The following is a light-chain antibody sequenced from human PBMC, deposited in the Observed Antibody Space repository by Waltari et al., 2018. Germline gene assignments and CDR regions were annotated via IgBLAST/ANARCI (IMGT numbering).Light chain of an antibody. CDR1: QNINNW. V-gene: IGKV1-5*03. CDR2: KAS. Sequence: DIQMTQSPATLSASVGDRVTITCKASQNINNWLAWYQQKPGKAPKLRIYKASTLESGVPSRFSGSGSGTEFTLTITSLHPDDFATYHCQQYNTYWLTFGGGTKVEIK. CDR3: QQYNTYWLT. J-gene: IGKJ4*01.